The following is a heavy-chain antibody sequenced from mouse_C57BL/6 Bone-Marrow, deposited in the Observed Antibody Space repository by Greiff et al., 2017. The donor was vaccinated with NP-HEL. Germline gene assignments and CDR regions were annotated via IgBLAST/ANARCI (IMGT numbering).Heavy chain of an antibody. V-gene: IGHV1-81*01. J-gene: IGHJ2*01. CDR1: GYTFTSYG. CDR2: IYPRSGNT. CDR3: ARGGLLITTVVAVDY. Sequence: VQLQQSGAELARPGASVKLSCKASGYTFTSYGISWVKQRTGQGLEWIGEIYPRSGNTYYNEKFKGKATLTADKSSSTAYMELRSLTSEDSAVYFCARGGLLITTVVAVDYWGQGTTLTVSS. D-gene: IGHD1-1*01.